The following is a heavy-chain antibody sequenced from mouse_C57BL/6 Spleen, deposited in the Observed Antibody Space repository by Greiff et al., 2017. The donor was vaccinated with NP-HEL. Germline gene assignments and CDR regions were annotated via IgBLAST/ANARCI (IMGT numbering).Heavy chain of an antibody. CDR3: ARPSWGYAMDY. J-gene: IGHJ4*01. V-gene: IGHV5-16*01. Sequence: EVKLMESEGGLVQPGSSMKLSCTASGFTFSDYYMAWVRQVPEKGLEWVANINYDGSSTYYLDSLKSRFIISRDNAKNILYLQMSSLKSEDTATYYCARPSWGYAMDYWGQGTSVTVSS. CDR1: GFTFSDYY. D-gene: IGHD4-1*01. CDR2: INYDGSST.